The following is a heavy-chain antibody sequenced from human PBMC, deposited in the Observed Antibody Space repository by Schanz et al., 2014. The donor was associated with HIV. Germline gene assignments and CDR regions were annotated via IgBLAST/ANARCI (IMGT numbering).Heavy chain of an antibody. CDR1: GFNFFTYD. CDR3: ARSPDWAGTDAFDI. V-gene: IGHV3-13*01. Sequence: EVQLVESGGGLVQPGGSLRLSCVASGFNFFTYDMHWVRQGAGKGLEWISGVGPTGDTYYSGSVKGQFTISRENAKNTLYLQMNSLRAEDTAIYYCARSPDWAGTDAFDIWGQGTMVTVSS. CDR2: VGPTGDT. D-gene: IGHD6-19*01. J-gene: IGHJ3*02.